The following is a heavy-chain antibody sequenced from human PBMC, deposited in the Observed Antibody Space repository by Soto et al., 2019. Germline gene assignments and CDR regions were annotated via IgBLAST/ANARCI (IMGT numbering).Heavy chain of an antibody. CDR1: GYTFTSYA. CDR2: INAGNGNT. J-gene: IGHJ2*01. Sequence: VASVKVSCKASGYTFTSYAMHWVRQAPGQRLEWMGWINAGNGNTKYSQKFQGRVTITRDTSASTAYMELSSLRSEDTAVYYCARGGSPYWYFDLWGRGTLVTVS. D-gene: IGHD1-26*01. CDR3: ARGGSPYWYFDL. V-gene: IGHV1-3*01.